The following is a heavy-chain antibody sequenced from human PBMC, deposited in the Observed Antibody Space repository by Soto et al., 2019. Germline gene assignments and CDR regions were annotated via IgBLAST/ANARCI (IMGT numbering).Heavy chain of an antibody. CDR1: GGSISSSNSY. V-gene: IGHV4-39*01. D-gene: IGHD3-3*01. J-gene: IGHJ4*01. Sequence: LSLTCTVSGGSISSSNSYWGWIRQPPGKGLEWIGSIYYSGSTYYNPSLKSRVSISVDTSKNQFSLKLSSVTAADTAVYYCARRGFIGDNTIDYWSYGTPVPDSP. CDR2: IYYSGST. CDR3: ARRGFIGDNTIDY.